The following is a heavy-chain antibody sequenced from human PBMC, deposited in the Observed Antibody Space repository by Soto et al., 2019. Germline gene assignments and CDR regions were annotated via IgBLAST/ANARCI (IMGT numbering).Heavy chain of an antibody. D-gene: IGHD3-10*01. CDR1: GFTVSNNY. J-gene: IGHJ4*02. V-gene: IGHV3-53*01. CDR3: GTRAGGGGY. CDR2: IYSGGYT. Sequence: EVQLVESGGGLIQPGGSLRLSCAVSGFTVSNNYMSWVRQAPGKGLEGVSVIYSGGYTAYGDSVKGRFTISRDNSKHPLYLKINGRGPHGRAGYSWGTRAGGGGYWGQGTLVTVSS.